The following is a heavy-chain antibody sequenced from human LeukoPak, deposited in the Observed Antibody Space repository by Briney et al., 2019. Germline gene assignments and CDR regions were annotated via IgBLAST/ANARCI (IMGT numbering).Heavy chain of an antibody. Sequence: PGGSLRLSCTASGFTFSAYAMHWVRQAPGKGLEWVSAISGSGGSTYYADSVKGRFTISRDNSKNTLYLQMNSLRAEDTAVYYCAKDPVGYYGPRYFDLWGRGTLVTVSS. D-gene: IGHD3-10*01. CDR2: ISGSGGST. V-gene: IGHV3-23*01. CDR3: AKDPVGYYGPRYFDL. CDR1: GFTFSAYA. J-gene: IGHJ2*01.